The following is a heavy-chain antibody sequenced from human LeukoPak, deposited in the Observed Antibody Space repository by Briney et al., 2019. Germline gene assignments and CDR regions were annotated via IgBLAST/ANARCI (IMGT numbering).Heavy chain of an antibody. V-gene: IGHV3-23*01. D-gene: IGHD3-3*01. Sequence: AGGSLRLSCAASGVTLRNYGLSWVRHTPGKGLEWVSAIRGSGDTTFYADSVKGRFTISRDNSENTVYLQMNSLRAEDTAVYYCTTRAMEEWLWFDYWGQGTLVTVSS. CDR1: GVTLRNYG. CDR3: TTRAMEEWLWFDY. J-gene: IGHJ4*02. CDR2: IRGSGDTT.